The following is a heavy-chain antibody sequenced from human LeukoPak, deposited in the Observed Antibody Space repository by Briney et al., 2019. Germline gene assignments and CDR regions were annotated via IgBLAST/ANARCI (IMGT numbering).Heavy chain of an antibody. J-gene: IGHJ4*02. V-gene: IGHV3-33*06. D-gene: IGHD3-22*01. CDR2: IWYDGCNK. CDR3: AKTNGYYSD. CDR1: GFTFSTYG. Sequence: GGSLRLSCAASGFTFSTYGMHWVRQAPGKGLEWVAVIWYDGCNKYYADSVKGRFTISRDNSKNSLSLQVSSLRAEDTAVYYCAKTNGYYSDWGQGTLVTVSS.